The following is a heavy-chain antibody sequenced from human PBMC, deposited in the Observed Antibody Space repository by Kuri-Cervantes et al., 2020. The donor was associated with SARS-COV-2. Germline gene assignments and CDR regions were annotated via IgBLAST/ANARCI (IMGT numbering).Heavy chain of an antibody. V-gene: IGHV4-39*01. D-gene: IGHD3-3*01. Sequence: GSLRLSCTVSVGSISSSSYYWGWIRQPPGKGLEWIGSIYYSGSTYYNPSLKSRVTISVDTSKNQFSLKLSSVTAADTAVYYCARQMMSSITIFGVVITRNWFDPWGQGTLVTVSS. CDR1: VGSISSSSYY. CDR2: IYYSGST. J-gene: IGHJ5*02. CDR3: ARQMMSSITIFGVVITRNWFDP.